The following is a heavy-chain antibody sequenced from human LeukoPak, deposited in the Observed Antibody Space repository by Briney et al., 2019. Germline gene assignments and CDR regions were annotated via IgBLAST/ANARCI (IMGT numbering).Heavy chain of an antibody. V-gene: IGHV3-7*01. Sequence: GGSLRLSCAASGFTFSAYAMTWVRQAPGKGLEWVATIRVDGSVEYPEDSRKGRFTISRDNAWNSLYLQMDSLRVEDTAVYYCATYSGPDKWDASDMWGQGTLVPVSP. D-gene: IGHD1-26*01. CDR1: GFTFSAYA. J-gene: IGHJ3*02. CDR3: ATYSGPDKWDASDM. CDR2: IRVDGSVE.